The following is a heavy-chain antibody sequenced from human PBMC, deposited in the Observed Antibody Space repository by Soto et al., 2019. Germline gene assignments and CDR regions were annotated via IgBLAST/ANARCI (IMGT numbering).Heavy chain of an antibody. Sequence: ASVKVSCKASGYTFTSYYMHWVRQAPGQGLEWMGIINPSGGSTSYARKFQGRVTMTRDTSTSTVYMELSSLRSEDTAVYYCARGTEHYGGNSGAYNWFDPWGQGTLVTVSS. D-gene: IGHD4-17*01. CDR2: INPSGGST. CDR3: ARGTEHYGGNSGAYNWFDP. CDR1: GYTFTSYY. J-gene: IGHJ5*02. V-gene: IGHV1-46*01.